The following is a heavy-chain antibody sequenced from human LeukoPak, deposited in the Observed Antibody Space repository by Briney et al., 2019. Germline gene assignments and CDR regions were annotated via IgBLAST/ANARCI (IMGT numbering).Heavy chain of an antibody. V-gene: IGHV1-58*02. J-gene: IGHJ4*02. Sequence: SVKVSCKASGFTFTSSAMQWVRQARGQRLEWIGWIVVGSGNTNYAQKFQERVTITRDMSTSTAYMELSSLRSEDTAVYYCASRSHGYSSSWSNFDYWGQGTLVTVSS. CDR3: ASRSHGYSSSWSNFDY. CDR2: IVVGSGNT. CDR1: GFTFTSSA. D-gene: IGHD6-13*01.